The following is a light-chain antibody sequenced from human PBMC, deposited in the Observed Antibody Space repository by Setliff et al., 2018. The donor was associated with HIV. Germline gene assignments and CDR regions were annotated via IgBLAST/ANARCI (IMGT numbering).Light chain of an antibody. CDR1: SSDIGHYNR. V-gene: IGLV2-18*02. Sequence: QPALAQPPSVSGSPGQSITISCTGTSSDIGHYNRVSWYQQPPGTAPKLLISEVSHRPSGVPDRFSGSKSGNTASLTISGLQAEDEADYYCSSYTTKISFVFGTGTKVTVL. CDR2: EVS. CDR3: SSYTTKISFV. J-gene: IGLJ1*01.